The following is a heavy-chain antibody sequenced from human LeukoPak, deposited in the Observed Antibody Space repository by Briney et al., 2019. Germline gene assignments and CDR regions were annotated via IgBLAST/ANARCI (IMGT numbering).Heavy chain of an antibody. CDR1: GGSISSYY. Sequence: SETLSLTCTVSGGSISSYYWSWIRQPAGKGLEWIWRIYTSGSTNYNPSLKSRVTISVDKSKNQFSLKLSSVTAADTAVYYCARDLYCSSTSCRANNWFDPWGQGTLVTVSS. CDR3: ARDLYCSSTSCRANNWFDP. D-gene: IGHD2-2*01. J-gene: IGHJ5*02. V-gene: IGHV4-4*07. CDR2: IYTSGST.